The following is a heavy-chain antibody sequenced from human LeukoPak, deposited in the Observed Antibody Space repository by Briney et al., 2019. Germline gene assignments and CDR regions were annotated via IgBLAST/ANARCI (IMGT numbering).Heavy chain of an antibody. CDR3: AKGRNIVVVVAAGDFDI. D-gene: IGHD2-15*01. CDR2: ISGSGGST. Sequence: GGSLRLSCAASGFTVSSNYMSWVRQAPGKGLEWVSVISGSGGSTYYADSVKGRFTISRDNSKNTLYLQMNSLRAEDTAVYYCAKGRNIVVVVAAGDFDIWGQGTMVTVSS. CDR1: GFTVSSNY. V-gene: IGHV3-23*01. J-gene: IGHJ3*02.